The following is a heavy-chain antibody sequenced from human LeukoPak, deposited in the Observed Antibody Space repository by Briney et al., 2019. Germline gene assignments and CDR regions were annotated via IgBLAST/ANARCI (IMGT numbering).Heavy chain of an antibody. CDR1: GYTFTGYY. Sequence: ASVKVSCKASGYTFTGYYMHWVRQAPGQGLEWMGRINPNSGGTNYAQKFQGRVTMTRDTSISTAYMELSGLRSDDTAVYYCARGKLVEDYDSSGYSYAFDIWGQGTVVTVSS. J-gene: IGHJ3*02. CDR2: INPNSGGT. V-gene: IGHV1-2*06. CDR3: ARGKLVEDYDSSGYSYAFDI. D-gene: IGHD3-22*01.